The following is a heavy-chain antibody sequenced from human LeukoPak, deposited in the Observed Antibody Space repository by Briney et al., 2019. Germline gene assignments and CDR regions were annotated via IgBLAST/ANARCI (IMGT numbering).Heavy chain of an antibody. Sequence: SSETLSLTCTVSGGSVSSGSYYWGWIRQPPGKGLEWIGYIYYSGSTNYNPSLKSRVTISVDTSKNQFSLKLSSVTAADTAVYYCARDGEGGAFDIWGQGTMVTVSS. D-gene: IGHD7-27*01. V-gene: IGHV4-61*01. CDR1: GGSVSSGSYY. J-gene: IGHJ3*02. CDR3: ARDGEGGAFDI. CDR2: IYYSGST.